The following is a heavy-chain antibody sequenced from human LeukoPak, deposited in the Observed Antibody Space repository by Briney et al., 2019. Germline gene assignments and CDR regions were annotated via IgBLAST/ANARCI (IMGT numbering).Heavy chain of an antibody. Sequence: PSETLSLTCAVYGGSFSGYYWSWIRQPPGKGLEWIGEINHSGSTYYNPSLKSRVTISLDTSKNQFSLKLNSVTAADTAVYFCARADNTIFGVVIVSYYFDYWGQGTLVTVSS. J-gene: IGHJ4*02. D-gene: IGHD3-3*01. CDR2: INHSGST. V-gene: IGHV4-34*01. CDR3: ARADNTIFGVVIVSYYFDY. CDR1: GGSFSGYY.